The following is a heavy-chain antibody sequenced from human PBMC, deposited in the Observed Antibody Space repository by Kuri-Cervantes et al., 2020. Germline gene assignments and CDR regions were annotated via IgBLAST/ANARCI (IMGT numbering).Heavy chain of an antibody. Sequence: SLKISCAASGFTFDDYAMHWVRQAPGKGLEWVSGISWNSGSIGYADSVKGRFTISRDNAKNSLYLQMNSLRAEDTALYYCAKLSVEMATSDAFDIWGQGTMVTVSS. J-gene: IGHJ3*02. D-gene: IGHD5-24*01. CDR2: ISWNSGSI. CDR1: GFTFDDYA. CDR3: AKLSVEMATSDAFDI. V-gene: IGHV3-9*01.